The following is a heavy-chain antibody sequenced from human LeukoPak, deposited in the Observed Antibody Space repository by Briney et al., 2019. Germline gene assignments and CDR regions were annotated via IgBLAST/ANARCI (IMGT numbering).Heavy chain of an antibody. CDR2: IIPIFGTA. D-gene: IGHD5-18*01. Sequence: ASVKVSCTASGGTFSSYAISWVRQAPGQGLEWMGGIIPIFGTANYAQKFQGRVTITTDESTSTAYMELSSLRSEDTAVYYCAANTAMVRNWFDPWGQGTLVTVSS. CDR1: GGTFSSYA. V-gene: IGHV1-69*05. J-gene: IGHJ5*02. CDR3: AANTAMVRNWFDP.